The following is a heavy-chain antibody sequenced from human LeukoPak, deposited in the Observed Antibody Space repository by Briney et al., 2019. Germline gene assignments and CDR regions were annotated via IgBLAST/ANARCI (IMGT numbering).Heavy chain of an antibody. CDR1: GFTFGDYA. D-gene: IGHD3-10*01. CDR3: ARGADNSGSFVILDY. CDR2: ISSSGSTI. Sequence: GGSLRLSCTASGFTFGDYAMTWVRQAPGKGLEWVSYISSSGSTIYYADSVKGRFTISRDNAKNSLYLQMNSLRAEDTAVYYCARGADNSGSFVILDYWGQGTLVTVSS. V-gene: IGHV3-11*04. J-gene: IGHJ4*02.